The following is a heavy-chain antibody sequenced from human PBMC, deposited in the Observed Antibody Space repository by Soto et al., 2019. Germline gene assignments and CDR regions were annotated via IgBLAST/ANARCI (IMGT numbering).Heavy chain of an antibody. V-gene: IGHV3-30*18. CDR3: AKEGGLSVSYYISSSNYFDY. Sequence: QVQLVESGGGVVQPGRSLRLSCVASGFTFSSYGMHWVRQAPGKGLEWVAIISYDGSNTYYADSVKGRFTISRENSKNTLYIEMNSLRAEDTSVYYCAKEGGLSVSYYISSSNYFDYWGQGTLVTVSS. CDR1: GFTFSSYG. CDR2: ISYDGSNT. D-gene: IGHD1-26*01. J-gene: IGHJ4*02.